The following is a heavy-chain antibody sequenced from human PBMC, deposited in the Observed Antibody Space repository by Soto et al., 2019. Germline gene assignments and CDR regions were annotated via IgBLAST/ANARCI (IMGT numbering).Heavy chain of an antibody. Sequence: PSQTLSLTCAISGDSVSSNSAAWNWIRQSPSRGLEWLGRTYYRSKWYNDYAVSVKSRITINPDTSKNQFSLQLNSVTPEDTAVYYCASAYYDFWSGYFSYYYFDYWGQGTLVTVSS. CDR1: GDSVSSNSAA. CDR3: ASAYYDFWSGYFSYYYFDY. V-gene: IGHV6-1*01. D-gene: IGHD3-3*01. CDR2: TYYRSKWYN. J-gene: IGHJ4*02.